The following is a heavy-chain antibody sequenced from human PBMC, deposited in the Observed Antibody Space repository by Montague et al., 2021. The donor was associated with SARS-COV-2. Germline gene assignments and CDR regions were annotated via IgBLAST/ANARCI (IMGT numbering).Heavy chain of an antibody. Sequence: SETLSLTCTVSGGSISSDNWRTWVRQPSGKGLEWIGDIFHSGTTNYNPSLKSRLTISVDKSKNQISLKLISVTAADTAMYYCALPLGGARFDPWGQGTLVTVSS. CDR2: IFHSGTT. D-gene: IGHD3-16*01. CDR3: ALPLGGARFDP. CDR1: GGSISSDNW. V-gene: IGHV4-4*02. J-gene: IGHJ5*02.